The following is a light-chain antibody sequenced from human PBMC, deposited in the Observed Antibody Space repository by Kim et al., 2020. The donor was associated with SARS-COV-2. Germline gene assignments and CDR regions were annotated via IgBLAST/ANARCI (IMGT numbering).Light chain of an antibody. CDR3: NSRDSSGNHP. J-gene: IGLJ1*01. CDR1: SLRSYY. CDR2: GKN. Sequence: VALGQTVRITGQGDSLRSYYASWYQQKPGQAPVLVIYGKNNRPSGIPDRFSGSSSGNTASLTITGAQAEDEADYYCNSRDSSGNHPFGTGTKVTVL. V-gene: IGLV3-19*01.